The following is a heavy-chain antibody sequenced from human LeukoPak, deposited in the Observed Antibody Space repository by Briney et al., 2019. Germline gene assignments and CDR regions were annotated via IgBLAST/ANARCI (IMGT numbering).Heavy chain of an antibody. D-gene: IGHD3-10*01. Sequence: GASVKVSCKACGYTFTGYYMHWVRQAPGQGLEWMGWINPNSGGTNYAQKLQGRVTMTRDTSISTAYMELSRLRSDDTAVYYCARGPSGSPVAFDIWGQGTMVTVSS. J-gene: IGHJ3*02. CDR1: GYTFTGYY. CDR2: INPNSGGT. CDR3: ARGPSGSPVAFDI. V-gene: IGHV1-2*02.